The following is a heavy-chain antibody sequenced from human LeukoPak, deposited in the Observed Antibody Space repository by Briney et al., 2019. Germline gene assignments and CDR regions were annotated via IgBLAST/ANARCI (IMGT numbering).Heavy chain of an antibody. Sequence: GGSLRLSCAASGFTFSSYAMGWVRQAPGKGLEWVSAISGSGGSTYYADSVKGRFTISRDNSKNTLYLQMNSLRAEGTAVYYCAKGTTYYYANWGQGTLVTVSS. CDR2: ISGSGGST. D-gene: IGHD1-14*01. V-gene: IGHV3-23*01. CDR3: AKGTTYYYAN. CDR1: GFTFSSYA. J-gene: IGHJ4*02.